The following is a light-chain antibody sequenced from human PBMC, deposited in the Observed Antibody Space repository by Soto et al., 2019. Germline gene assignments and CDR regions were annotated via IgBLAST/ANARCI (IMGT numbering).Light chain of an antibody. Sequence: DIQMTQSPSSLSASVGDRVTITCRASQGISNYLAWYQQKPGKVPKLLIYAASPLEPGVPSRFSGSGSGTDFTLTISSLQSEDVATYYCQQYDSVFTLGQGTRLEIK. CDR2: AAS. CDR3: QQYDSVFT. CDR1: QGISNY. V-gene: IGKV1-27*01. J-gene: IGKJ5*01.